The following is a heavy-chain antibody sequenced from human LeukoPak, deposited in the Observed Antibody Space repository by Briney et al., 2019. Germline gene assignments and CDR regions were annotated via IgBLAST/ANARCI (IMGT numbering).Heavy chain of an antibody. Sequence: PGGSLRLSCAASGSTVSSNYMSWVRQAPGKGLEWVSDIYSGGSTYYADSVKGRFTISRDNSKITLYLQMNSLRAEDTAVYYCARANYVAVDYFDYWGQGTLVTVSS. D-gene: IGHD1-7*01. V-gene: IGHV3-66*02. CDR1: GSTVSSNY. CDR3: ARANYVAVDYFDY. CDR2: IYSGGST. J-gene: IGHJ4*02.